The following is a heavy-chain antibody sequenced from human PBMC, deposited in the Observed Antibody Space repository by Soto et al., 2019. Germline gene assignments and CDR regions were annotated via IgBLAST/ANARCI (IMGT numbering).Heavy chain of an antibody. CDR3: ARAYTSGWDNWFDP. CDR1: GGSISSSSYY. J-gene: IGHJ5*02. CDR2: IYYSGST. D-gene: IGHD6-19*01. Sequence: SETLSLTCTVSGGSISSSSYYWGWIRQPPGKGLEWIGSIYYSGSTYYNPSLKSRVTISVDTSKNQFSLKLSSVTAADTAVYYCARAYTSGWDNWFDPWGQGTLVTVSS. V-gene: IGHV4-39*01.